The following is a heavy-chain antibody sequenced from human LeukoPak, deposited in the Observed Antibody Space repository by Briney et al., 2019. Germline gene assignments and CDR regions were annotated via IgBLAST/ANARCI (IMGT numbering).Heavy chain of an antibody. V-gene: IGHV1-2*02. CDR1: GYTFTGYY. CDR2: INPNSGGT. CDR3: ARDHDSSGYFYY. J-gene: IGHJ4*02. D-gene: IGHD3-22*01. Sequence: GASVKVSCKASGYTFTGYYMHWVRQAPGQGLEWMGWINPNSGGTNYAQKFQGRVTMTRDMSTSTVYMELSSLRSEDTAVYYCARDHDSSGYFYYWGQGTLVTVSS.